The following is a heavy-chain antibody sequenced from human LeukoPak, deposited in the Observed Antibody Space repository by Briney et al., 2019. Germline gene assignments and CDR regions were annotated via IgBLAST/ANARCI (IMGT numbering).Heavy chain of an antibody. Sequence: PSETLSLTCTVSGGSISGNSWSWIRQSPGKGLEWIGYKHYSGSTNYNPSLKSRVTISVDTSTNQFSLKLSAVTAADTATYYCARQLTHCDGGSCFPPDHWGQGTLVTVSS. CDR3: ARQLTHCDGGSCFPPDH. CDR2: KHYSGST. V-gene: IGHV4-59*08. J-gene: IGHJ5*02. CDR1: GGSISGNS. D-gene: IGHD2-15*01.